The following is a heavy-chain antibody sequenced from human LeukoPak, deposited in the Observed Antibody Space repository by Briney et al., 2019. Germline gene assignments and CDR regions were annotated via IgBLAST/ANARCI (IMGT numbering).Heavy chain of an antibody. CDR3: ARVTHRTVSSGAFDI. V-gene: IGHV4-59*01. J-gene: IGHJ3*02. CDR2: IYGSGYT. CDR1: GGSISSYY. Sequence: PSETLSLTCTVSGGSISSYYWSWIRQPPGKGLEWIGYIYGSGYTNYNPSLKSRVTMSIDTSKNQFSLKLSSVTAADTAVYYCARVTHRTVSSGAFDIWGQGTMVTVSS. D-gene: IGHD1-14*01.